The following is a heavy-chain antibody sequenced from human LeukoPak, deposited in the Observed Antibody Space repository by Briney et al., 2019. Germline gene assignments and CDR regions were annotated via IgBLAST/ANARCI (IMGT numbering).Heavy chain of an antibody. CDR3: ARLGSWYLYYYMDV. Sequence: EASVKVSCKASGYTFTGYYMHWVRQAPGQGLEWMGWINPNSGGTNYAQKFQGRVTMTRDTSISTAYMELSRLRSDDTAVYYCARLGSWYLYYYMDVWGKGTTVTVSS. CDR1: GYTFTGYY. V-gene: IGHV1-2*02. J-gene: IGHJ6*03. CDR2: INPNSGGT. D-gene: IGHD6-13*01.